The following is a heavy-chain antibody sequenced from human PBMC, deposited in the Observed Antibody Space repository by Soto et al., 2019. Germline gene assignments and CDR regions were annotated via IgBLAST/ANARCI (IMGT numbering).Heavy chain of an antibody. Sequence: PXESLRLSCVAPGFSLANYPMNWVRQTPGKGLEWISYSSPRGDTIYYADSVEGRFTISRDNARNSLSLHMSSLRDEDSALYYCAKGPHTNVGWPYYFESWGQGVPVTVSS. CDR2: SSPRGDTI. V-gene: IGHV3-48*02. CDR1: GFSLANYP. D-gene: IGHD6-19*01. J-gene: IGHJ4*02. CDR3: AKGPHTNVGWPYYFES.